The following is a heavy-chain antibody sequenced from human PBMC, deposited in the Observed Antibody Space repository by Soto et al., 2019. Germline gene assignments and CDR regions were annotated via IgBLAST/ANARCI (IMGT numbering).Heavy chain of an antibody. D-gene: IGHD3-10*01. CDR1: GYTFTSHA. V-gene: IGHV1-3*01. CDR3: ARDRGTPVPRVYNWFGP. Sequence: GASVKVSCKASGYTFTSHAVHWVRQAPGQRLEWMGWINGGDGNTKYSQKFQGRVTFTRDTSASTAYMELNSLRYEDTAVYYCARDRGTPVPRVYNWFGPWGQGTLVTVSS. J-gene: IGHJ5*02. CDR2: INGGDGNT.